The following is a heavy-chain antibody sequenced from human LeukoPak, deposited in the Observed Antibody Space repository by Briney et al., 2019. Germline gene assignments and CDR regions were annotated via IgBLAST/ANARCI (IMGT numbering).Heavy chain of an antibody. CDR1: GGPFSSYA. CDR2: IIPIFGTA. D-gene: IGHD2-2*01. V-gene: IGHV1-69*13. Sequence: GASVKVSCKASGGPFSSYAISWVRQAPGQGLEWMGGIIPIFGTANYAQKFQGRVAITADESTSTAYMELSSLRSEDTAVYYCARAGGYCSSTSCYFFDYWGQGTLVTVSS. J-gene: IGHJ4*02. CDR3: ARAGGYCSSTSCYFFDY.